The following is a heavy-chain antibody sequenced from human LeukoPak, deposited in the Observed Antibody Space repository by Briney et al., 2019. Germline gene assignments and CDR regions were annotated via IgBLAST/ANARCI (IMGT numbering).Heavy chain of an antibody. J-gene: IGHJ4*02. CDR2: INHSGST. D-gene: IGHD1-26*01. Sequence: SETLSLTCAVYGGSFSSYYWSWIRQPPGKGLEWIGEINHSGSTNYNPSLKSRLTISVDTSKNQFSLKLSSVTAADTAMYYCARGGECSGSTFDYWGQGTLVTVSS. CDR1: GGSFSSYY. V-gene: IGHV4-34*01. CDR3: ARGGECSGSTFDY.